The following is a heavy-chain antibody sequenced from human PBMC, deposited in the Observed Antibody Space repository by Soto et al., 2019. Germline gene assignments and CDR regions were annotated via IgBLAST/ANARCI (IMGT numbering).Heavy chain of an antibody. Sequence: PGWSLRLSCAASGSTFSSHAMTWVRQGPGKGLEWVSSISYSGESAYYVDSVKGRFTISRDNSKNTLYLQMNSLTAEDTAVYYCANGHRTRFDYWGQGTLVTVSS. CDR2: ISYSGESA. CDR1: GSTFSSHA. CDR3: ANGHRTRFDY. J-gene: IGHJ4*02. V-gene: IGHV3-23*01.